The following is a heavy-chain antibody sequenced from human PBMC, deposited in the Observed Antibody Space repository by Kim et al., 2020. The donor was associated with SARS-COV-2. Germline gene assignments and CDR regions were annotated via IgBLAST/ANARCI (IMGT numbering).Heavy chain of an antibody. D-gene: IGHD2-15*01. Sequence: SVKVSCKASGGTFSSYAISWVRQAPGQGLEWMGGIIPIFGTANYAQKFQGRVTITADESTSTAYMELSSLRSEDTAVYYCARGRYCSGGSCYYFDYWGQETLVTVSS. CDR3: ARGRYCSGGSCYYFDY. CDR1: GGTFSSYA. J-gene: IGHJ4*02. CDR2: IIPIFGTA. V-gene: IGHV1-69*13.